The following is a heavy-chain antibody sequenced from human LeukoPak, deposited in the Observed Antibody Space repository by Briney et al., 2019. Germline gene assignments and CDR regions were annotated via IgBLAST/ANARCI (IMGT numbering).Heavy chain of an antibody. J-gene: IGHJ4*02. CDR1: GGPISNYH. CDR3: ARRDISSGWSFDY. D-gene: IGHD6-19*01. Sequence: SETLSLTCTVSGGPISNYHWSWIRQPAGKGLEWIGQIHTSGSTNYNPPLKSRVTMSIDTTEDQVSLTIRSVTAADTAFYYCARRDISSGWSFDYWGQGTLVTVSS. V-gene: IGHV4-4*07. CDR2: IHTSGST.